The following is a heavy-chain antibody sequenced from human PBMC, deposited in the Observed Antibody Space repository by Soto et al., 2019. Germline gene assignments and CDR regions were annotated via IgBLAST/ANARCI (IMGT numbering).Heavy chain of an antibody. D-gene: IGHD2-15*01. CDR1: CDSVISSNYY. V-gene: IGHV4-61*01. Sequence: SETLSLTCTFSCDSVISSNYYWTWIRQPPGKGLEYIAYIHSSGRTNYNPSLGSRVSIALDTSKNQFSVKLSSVTAADTAVYYCTRTDSAGNWAAWYWGQGILVTVSS. CDR3: TRTDSAGNWAAWY. J-gene: IGHJ4*01. CDR2: IHSSGRT.